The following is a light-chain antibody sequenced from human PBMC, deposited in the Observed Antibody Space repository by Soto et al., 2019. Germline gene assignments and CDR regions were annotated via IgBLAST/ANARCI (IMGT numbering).Light chain of an antibody. CDR3: QPYNNWPLT. CDR2: DTS. V-gene: IGKV3-15*01. J-gene: IGKJ4*01. CDR1: QGIGDT. Sequence: EVVMRQSPATLSVSPGXGATLSCRASQGIGDTLAWYQHKPGQTPRLLIYDTSTRATGVPTRFSGSRSGAEFTLTFNSLQSEDFAVYYCQPYNNWPLTFGGGTKVDIK.